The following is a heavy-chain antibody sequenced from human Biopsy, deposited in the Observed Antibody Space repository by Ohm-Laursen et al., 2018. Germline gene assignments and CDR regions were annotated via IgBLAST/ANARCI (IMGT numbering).Heavy chain of an antibody. V-gene: IGHV4-59*08. Sequence: GTLSLTWSVSGGSISGSSWSWIRQAPGKGLEWIGYISYSRDTNYNPSLKSRITISVDTSKNQFSLKLTSVTAADTAVYYCAKHGSGWTGDDAFHIWGQGTMVTVSS. CDR2: ISYSRDT. CDR3: AKHGSGWTGDDAFHI. D-gene: IGHD6-19*01. J-gene: IGHJ3*02. CDR1: GGSISGSS.